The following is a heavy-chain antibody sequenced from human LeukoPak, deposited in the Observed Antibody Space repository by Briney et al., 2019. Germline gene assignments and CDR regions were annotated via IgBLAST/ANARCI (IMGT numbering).Heavy chain of an antibody. V-gene: IGHV4-39*01. CDR2: IYYSGIT. J-gene: IGHJ6*03. Sequence: SETLSLTCTVSGGSISSSPYYWGWIRQPPGKGLEWIGSIYYSGITYYNPSLKSRVTISVDTSKNQFSLKLSSVTAADTAVYYCATGREVVIRMDVWGKGTTVTVSS. CDR3: ATGREVVIRMDV. CDR1: GGSISSSPYY. D-gene: IGHD3-22*01.